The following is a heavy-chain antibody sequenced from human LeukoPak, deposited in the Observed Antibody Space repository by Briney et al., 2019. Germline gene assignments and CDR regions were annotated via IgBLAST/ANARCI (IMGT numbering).Heavy chain of an antibody. CDR1: GGFVSSGTYS. CDR3: ARNGAVAVNWFDP. J-gene: IGHJ5*02. V-gene: IGHV4-61*01. D-gene: IGHD6-19*01. Sequence: SETLSLTCTVSGGFVSSGTYSWSWIRQPPGKGLKWIGYIYYSGSTNYNPSLKSRVTISVDTSKNQFSLKLSSVTAADTAMYYCARNGAVAVNWFDPWGQGTLVTVSS. CDR2: IYYSGST.